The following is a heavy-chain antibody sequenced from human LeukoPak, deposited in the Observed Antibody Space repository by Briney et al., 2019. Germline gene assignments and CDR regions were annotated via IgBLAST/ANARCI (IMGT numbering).Heavy chain of an antibody. Sequence: SESLSLTCTVSGYSISNGYYGDWIRQPPGRGLGWIGNIYRSGSTSYNPSLKSRVTISIDTSKNQFSLKVNSVTAADTAVYYCARRHSSGWFYYWGQGTLVTVSS. J-gene: IGHJ4*02. V-gene: IGHV4-38-2*02. CDR2: IYRSGST. D-gene: IGHD6-19*01. CDR3: ARRHSSGWFYY. CDR1: GYSISNGYY.